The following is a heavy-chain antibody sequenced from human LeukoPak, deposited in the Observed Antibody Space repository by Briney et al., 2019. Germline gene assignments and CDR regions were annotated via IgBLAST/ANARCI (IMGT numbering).Heavy chain of an antibody. J-gene: IGHJ4*02. D-gene: IGHD2-21*01. CDR2: ISSSGGTT. V-gene: IGHV3-23*01. CDR3: ARGKESIYSEILG. Sequence: PGGSLRLSCAASGFTFSNYAMNWVRQAPGKGLEWVSVISSSGGTTNYADSVKGRFTVSRDNSKNTLYLQLNSLRAEDTAVYYCARGKESIYSEILGWGQGTLVTVPS. CDR1: GFTFSNYA.